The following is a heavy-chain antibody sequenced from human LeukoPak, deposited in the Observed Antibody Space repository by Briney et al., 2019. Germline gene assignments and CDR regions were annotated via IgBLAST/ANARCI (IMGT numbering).Heavy chain of an antibody. D-gene: IGHD2-21*02. Sequence: GGSLRLSCAASGFTFSSYGMHWVRQAPGKGLEWVAVIWYDGSNKYYADSVKGRFTISRDNSKNTLYLQMNSLRAEDTAVYYCAKDPCGGDCNTFDYWGQGTLATVSS. CDR1: GFTFSSYG. V-gene: IGHV3-33*06. J-gene: IGHJ4*02. CDR2: IWYDGSNK. CDR3: AKDPCGGDCNTFDY.